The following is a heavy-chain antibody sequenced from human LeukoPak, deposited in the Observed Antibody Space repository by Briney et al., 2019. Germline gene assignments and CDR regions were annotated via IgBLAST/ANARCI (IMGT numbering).Heavy chain of an antibody. J-gene: IGHJ4*02. Sequence: GRSLRLSCAASGFTFDDYAMHWVRQAPGKGLEWVSGISWNSGSIGYADSVKGRFTISRDNAKNSLYLQMNSLRAEDTALYYCAKDIEMEPRIIDYWGQGTLVTVSS. CDR3: AKDIEMEPRIIDY. CDR1: GFTFDDYA. D-gene: IGHD5-24*01. V-gene: IGHV3-9*01. CDR2: ISWNSGSI.